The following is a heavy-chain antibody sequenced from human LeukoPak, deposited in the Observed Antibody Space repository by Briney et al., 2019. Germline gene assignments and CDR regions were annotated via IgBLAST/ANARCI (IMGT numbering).Heavy chain of an antibody. Sequence: GGSLRLSCAASXFTFSSYGMHWVRQAPGKGLEWVAVISYDGSNKYYVDSVKGRFTISRDNSKNTLYLQMKSLRAEDTAVYYCAKCPFSGSYYIFNYYGMDVWGQGTTVIVSS. V-gene: IGHV3-30*18. J-gene: IGHJ6*02. D-gene: IGHD1-26*01. CDR3: AKCPFSGSYYIFNYYGMDV. CDR2: ISYDGSNK. CDR1: XFTFSSYG.